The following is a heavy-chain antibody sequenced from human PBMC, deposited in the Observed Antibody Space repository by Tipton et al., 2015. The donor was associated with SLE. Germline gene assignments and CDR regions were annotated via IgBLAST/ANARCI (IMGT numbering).Heavy chain of an antibody. CDR2: ISSNGGST. CDR1: GFTFSSYA. D-gene: IGHD6-19*01. CDR3: AKDPLGSSGWYKY. J-gene: IGHJ4*02. V-gene: IGHV3-64D*09. Sequence: SLRLSCSASGFTFSSYAMHWVRQAPGKGLEYVSAISSNGGSTYYADSVKGRFTISRDNSKNTLYLQMSSLRAEDTAVYYCAKDPLGSSGWYKYWGQGTLVTVSS.